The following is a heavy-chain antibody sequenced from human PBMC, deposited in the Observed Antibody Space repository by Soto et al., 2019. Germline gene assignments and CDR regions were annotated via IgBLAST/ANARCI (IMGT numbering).Heavy chain of an antibody. V-gene: IGHV4-31*11. CDR3: ARLHQGSLQH. CDR2: VYYNGIT. J-gene: IGHJ4*02. Sequence: SETLSLTCAVSGASVGSGGSYWSWIHQLPGKGLEWIGYVYYNGITNDSPSLKTRLIISIDKSKNQFSLNLTSVTAADTAVYYCARLHQGSLQHWGQGIPVTVSS. CDR1: GASVGSGGSY.